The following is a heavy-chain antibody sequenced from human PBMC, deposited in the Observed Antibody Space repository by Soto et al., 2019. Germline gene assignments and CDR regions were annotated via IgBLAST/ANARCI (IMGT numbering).Heavy chain of an antibody. J-gene: IGHJ6*02. CDR1: GGSFSGYY. Sequence: TSETLSLTCAFYGGSFSGYYWSLIRQPPGKGLEWIGEINHSGSTNYNPSLKSRVTISVDTSKNQFSLKLSSVTAADTAVYYCARGGGTYYYGSGSLYYYYGMDVWGQGTTVTVSS. CDR3: ARGGGTYYYGSGSLYYYYGMDV. CDR2: INHSGST. V-gene: IGHV4-34*01. D-gene: IGHD3-10*01.